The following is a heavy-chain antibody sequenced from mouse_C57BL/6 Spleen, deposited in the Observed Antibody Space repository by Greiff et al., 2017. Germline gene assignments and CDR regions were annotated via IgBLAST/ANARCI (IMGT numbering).Heavy chain of an antibody. CDR2: IDPGDGDT. J-gene: IGHJ2*01. Sequence: EVQLKQSGAELVKPGASVKLSCTASGFNITDYYMHWVKQRTEQGLEWIGRIDPGDGDTNYAPKFQGKATITADTSSNTADLQLSSLTSEDAAVDYCGREYGGSSIFDYWGQGTTLTVSS. V-gene: IGHV14-2*01. CDR1: GFNITDYY. CDR3: GREYGGSSIFDY. D-gene: IGHD1-1*01.